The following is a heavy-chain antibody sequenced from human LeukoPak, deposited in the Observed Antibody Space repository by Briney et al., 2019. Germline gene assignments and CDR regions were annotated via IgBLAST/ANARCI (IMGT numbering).Heavy chain of an antibody. D-gene: IGHD5-18*01. Sequence: GTSVKVSCKASGFTFTSSAVQWVRQARGQRLEWIGWIVVGSGNTNYAQKFQERVTITRDMSTSTAYMELSSLRSEDTAVYYCAPMSSYGYHVVGYWGQGTLVTVSS. V-gene: IGHV1-58*01. CDR1: GFTFTSSA. J-gene: IGHJ4*02. CDR2: IVVGSGNT. CDR3: APMSSYGYHVVGY.